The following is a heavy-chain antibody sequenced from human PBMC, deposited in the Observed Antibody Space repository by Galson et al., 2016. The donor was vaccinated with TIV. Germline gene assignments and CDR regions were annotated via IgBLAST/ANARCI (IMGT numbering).Heavy chain of an antibody. V-gene: IGHV4-4*07. CDR3: ARGGGGYNIRFDY. J-gene: IGHJ4*02. D-gene: IGHD3-3*01. Sequence: TLSLTCTVSGGSISTYYWSWIRQPAGKGLEWIGRIYSTGDTNYNPSLKSRVNMSTDTSKNHFPLNLGSVTAADTAVYYCARGGGGYNIRFDYWGQGTLVTVSS. CDR2: IYSTGDT. CDR1: GGSISTYY.